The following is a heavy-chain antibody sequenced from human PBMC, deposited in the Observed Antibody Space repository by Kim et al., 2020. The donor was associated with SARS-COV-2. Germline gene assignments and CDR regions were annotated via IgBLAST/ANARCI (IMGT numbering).Heavy chain of an antibody. CDR1: GGSISSSSYY. D-gene: IGHD6-13*01. CDR2: IYYSGST. Sequence: SETLSLTCTVSGGSISSSSYYGGWIRQPPGKGLEWIGSIYYSGSTYYNPSLKSRVTISVDTSKNQFSLKLSSVTAPDTAVYYCARLEGIAAAGKRYYYYGMDVWGQGTTVTVSS. CDR3: ARLEGIAAAGKRYYYYGMDV. V-gene: IGHV4-39*01. J-gene: IGHJ6*02.